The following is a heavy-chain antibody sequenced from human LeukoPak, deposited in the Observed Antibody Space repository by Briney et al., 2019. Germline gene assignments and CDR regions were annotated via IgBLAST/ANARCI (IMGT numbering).Heavy chain of an antibody. CDR1: GFTFSSYG. Sequence: PGGSLRLSCAASGFTFSSYGMHWVRQAPGKGLEWVAVIWYDGSNKYYADSVKGRFTISRDNSKNTLYLQMSSLRAEDTAVYYCARAGNYYDSSGSNNWFDPWGQGTLVTVSS. D-gene: IGHD3-22*01. V-gene: IGHV3-33*01. CDR2: IWYDGSNK. CDR3: ARAGNYYDSSGSNNWFDP. J-gene: IGHJ5*02.